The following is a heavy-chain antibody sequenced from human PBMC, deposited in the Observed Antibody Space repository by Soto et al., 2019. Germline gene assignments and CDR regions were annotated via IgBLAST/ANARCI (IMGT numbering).Heavy chain of an antibody. CDR1: GFTFSDYY. D-gene: IGHD1-26*01. Sequence: QVQLVESGGGLVKPGGSLRLSCAASGFTFSDYYMSWIRQAPGKGLEWVSYISHSGSSVYYADSVKGRFTISRDNAKNSLSLQMNSLRAEDTAVYYCARAVASYDAFDIWGQGTMVTVSS. V-gene: IGHV3-11*01. CDR2: ISHSGSSV. J-gene: IGHJ3*02. CDR3: ARAVASYDAFDI.